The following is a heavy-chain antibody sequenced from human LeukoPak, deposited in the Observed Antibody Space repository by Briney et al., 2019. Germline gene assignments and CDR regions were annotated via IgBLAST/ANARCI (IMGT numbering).Heavy chain of an antibody. CDR3: ARDSTGYWYFDL. J-gene: IGHJ2*01. CDR1: GFTFSSYS. D-gene: IGHD3-3*02. Sequence: GGSLRLSCAASGFTFSSYSMNWVRQAPGKGLEWVSYVSRSSSTISYADSVKGRFTISRDNSKNTLYLQMNSLRAEDTAVYYCARDSTGYWYFDLWGRGTLVSVSS. CDR2: VSRSSSTI. V-gene: IGHV3-48*01.